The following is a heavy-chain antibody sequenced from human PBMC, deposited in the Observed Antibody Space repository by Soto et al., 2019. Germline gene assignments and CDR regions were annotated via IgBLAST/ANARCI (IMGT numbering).Heavy chain of an antibody. CDR2: ISAYNGNT. J-gene: IGHJ4*02. CDR1: GYTFTSYG. V-gene: IGHV1-18*01. Sequence: GASVKVSCKASGYTFTSYGISWVRQAPGQGLEWMGWISAYNGNTNYAQKLQGRVTMTTDTSTSTAYMELRSLRSDDTAVYYCARWGGTDSSSWPHWFDYWGQGTLVTVSS. D-gene: IGHD6-13*01. CDR3: ARWGGTDSSSWPHWFDY.